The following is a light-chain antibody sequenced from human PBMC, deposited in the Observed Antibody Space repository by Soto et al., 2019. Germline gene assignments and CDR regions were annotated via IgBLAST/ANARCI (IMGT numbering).Light chain of an antibody. J-gene: IGKJ4*01. CDR1: QSISSH. CDR2: AAS. Sequence: IQRTQSPSTLSASVGDRVTITCRASQSISSHLNWYQQKPGKAPKLLICAASTLLSGVPSRFSGSGSGTDFTLTISSLQPEDFATYSCQHSHSAPLTFGGGTKVDIK. CDR3: QHSHSAPLT. V-gene: IGKV1-39*01.